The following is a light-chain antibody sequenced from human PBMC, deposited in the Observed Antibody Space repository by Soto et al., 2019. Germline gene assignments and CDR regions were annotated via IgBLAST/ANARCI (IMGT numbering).Light chain of an antibody. Sequence: QSVLTQPPSVSGAPGQRVTISCTGSSSNIGAGYDVHWYQQLPGTAPKLLIDGNSNRHSGVPDRFSGSKSGTSASLAITGLQAEDEADYYCQSYDSSLSVVFGGGTKLTVL. CDR2: GNS. CDR3: QSYDSSLSVV. J-gene: IGLJ2*01. CDR1: SSNIGAGYD. V-gene: IGLV1-40*01.